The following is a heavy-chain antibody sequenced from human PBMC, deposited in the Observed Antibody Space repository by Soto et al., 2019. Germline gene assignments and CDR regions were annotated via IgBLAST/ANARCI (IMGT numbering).Heavy chain of an antibody. CDR3: AKDTYHYYDITGYYPGYFDY. CDR2: ISGSGGST. Sequence: GGSLRLSCAASGFTFSSYAMSWVRQAPGKGLEWVSAISGSGGSTYYADSVKGRFTISRDNSKNTLYLQMNSLRAEDTAVYYCAKDTYHYYDITGYYPGYFDYWGQGTLVTVS. V-gene: IGHV3-23*01. J-gene: IGHJ4*02. CDR1: GFTFSSYA. D-gene: IGHD3-22*01.